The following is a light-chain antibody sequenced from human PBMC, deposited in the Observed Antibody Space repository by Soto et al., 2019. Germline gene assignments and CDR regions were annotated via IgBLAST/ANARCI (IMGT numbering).Light chain of an antibody. J-gene: IGLJ2*01. Sequence: QSVLTQPPSVSGTPGHKVSISCSGSTSNLGGNTVNWYQQLPGTAPKLLIYTNNQRPSGVPDRFFGSKSGTSASLAISGLRSEDEADFYCAAWDDSLNAVVFGGGTKVTVL. CDR2: TNN. V-gene: IGLV1-44*01. CDR3: AAWDDSLNAVV. CDR1: TSNLGGNT.